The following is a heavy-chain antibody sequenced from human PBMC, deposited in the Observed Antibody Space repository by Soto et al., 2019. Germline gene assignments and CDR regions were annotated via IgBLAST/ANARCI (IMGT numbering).Heavy chain of an antibody. CDR1: GFSFSSFA. Sequence: LRLSCAASGFSFSSFAMTWVRQAPGKGLEWVSALTPGGETTYYIDSVKGRFTISRDNSKNTVSLQINSLRAEDTAVYFCARKLQGYYFDYWGQGTLVTVSS. CDR3: ARKLQGYYFDY. J-gene: IGHJ4*02. V-gene: IGHV3-23*01. CDR2: LTPGGETT.